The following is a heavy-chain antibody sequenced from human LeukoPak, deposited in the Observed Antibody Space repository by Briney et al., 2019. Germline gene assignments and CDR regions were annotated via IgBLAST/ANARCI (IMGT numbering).Heavy chain of an antibody. CDR1: GFTFSSYA. J-gene: IGHJ4*02. Sequence: GGSLRLSCAASGFTFSSYAMSWVRQAPGKGLEWVSANSGSGGSTYYAGSVKGRFTISRDNSKNTLYLQMNSLRAEDTAVYYCAKEGDRSYYYDSSGYYYFDYWGQGTLVTVSS. D-gene: IGHD3-22*01. CDR3: AKEGDRSYYYDSSGYYYFDY. V-gene: IGHV3-23*01. CDR2: NSGSGGST.